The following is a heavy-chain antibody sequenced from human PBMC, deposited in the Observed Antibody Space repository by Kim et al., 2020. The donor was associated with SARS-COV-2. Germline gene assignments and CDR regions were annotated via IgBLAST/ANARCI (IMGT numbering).Heavy chain of an antibody. D-gene: IGHD6-13*01. CDR2: IYSGGSST. J-gene: IGHJ4*02. CDR3: AKGEGQQLTPTDY. Sequence: GGSLRLSCAASGFTFSSYAMSWVRQAPGKGLEWGSVIYSGGSSTYYADSVKGRFTISRDNSKNTLYLQMNSLRAEDTAVYYCAKGEGQQLTPTDYWGQGTLVTVSS. V-gene: IGHV3-23*03. CDR1: GFTFSSYA.